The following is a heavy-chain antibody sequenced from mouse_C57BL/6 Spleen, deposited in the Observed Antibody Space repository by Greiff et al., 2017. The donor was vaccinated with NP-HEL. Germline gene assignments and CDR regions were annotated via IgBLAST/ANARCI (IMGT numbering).Heavy chain of an antibody. D-gene: IGHD2-12*01. Sequence: VQLQESGAELVRPGTSVKVSCKASGYAFTNYLIEWVKQRPGQGLEWIGVINPGSGGTNYNEKFKGKATLTADKSSSTAYMQLSSLTSEDSAVYFCARGEGYSGFAYWGQGTLVTVSA. CDR1: GYAFTNYL. J-gene: IGHJ3*01. CDR3: ARGEGYSGFAY. CDR2: INPGSGGT. V-gene: IGHV1-54*01.